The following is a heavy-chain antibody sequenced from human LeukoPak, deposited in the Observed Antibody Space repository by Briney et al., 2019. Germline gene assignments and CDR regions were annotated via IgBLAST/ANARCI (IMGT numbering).Heavy chain of an antibody. Sequence: GGSLRLSCAASGFTFRNASMSWVRQAPGKGLEWVGRIKSKTNGGTTDYAAPVKGRFTISRDDSKNTLYLQMNSLTTEDTAVYFCAHRDTTMVRVDYWGQGTLVTVSS. J-gene: IGHJ4*02. CDR2: IKSKTNGGTT. V-gene: IGHV3-15*01. CDR1: GFTFRNAS. CDR3: AHRDTTMVRVDY. D-gene: IGHD5-18*01.